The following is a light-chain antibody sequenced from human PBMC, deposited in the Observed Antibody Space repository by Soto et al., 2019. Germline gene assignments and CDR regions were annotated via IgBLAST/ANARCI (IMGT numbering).Light chain of an antibody. CDR3: QQYGSSGT. V-gene: IGKV3-20*01. CDR2: GAS. Sequence: EIVMTQSPAALSVSPGERVTLSCRASQRVSRDLAWYQQKPGQAPRLLIYGASNRATGIPDRFSGSGSGTDFTLTISRLEPEDFAVYYCQQYGSSGTFGQGTKVDIK. J-gene: IGKJ1*01. CDR1: QRVSRD.